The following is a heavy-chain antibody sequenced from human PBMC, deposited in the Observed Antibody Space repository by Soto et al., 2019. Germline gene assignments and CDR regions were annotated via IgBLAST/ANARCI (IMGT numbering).Heavy chain of an antibody. D-gene: IGHD3-22*01. CDR3: ARRLIVAYDAFDI. V-gene: IGHV4-59*01. CDR1: GGSISSYY. J-gene: IGHJ3*02. Sequence: SETLSLTCTVSGGSISSYYWSWIRQPPGKGLEWIGYIYYSGSTNYNPSLKSRVTISVDTSKNQFSLKLSSVTAADTAVYYCARRLIVAYDAFDIWGKATMVTV. CDR2: IYYSGST.